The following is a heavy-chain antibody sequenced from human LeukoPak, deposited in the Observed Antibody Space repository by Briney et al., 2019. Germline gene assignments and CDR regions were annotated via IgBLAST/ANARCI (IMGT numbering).Heavy chain of an antibody. CDR3: ARDGTYYYDSSGYDY. D-gene: IGHD3-22*01. CDR1: GFTFSSYA. J-gene: IGHJ4*02. CDR2: ISYDGSNK. Sequence: PGGSLRLSCAASGFTFSSYAMHWVRQAPGKGLEWVAVISYDGSNKYYADSVKGRFTISRDNSKNTLYLQMNSLRAEDTAVYYCARDGTYYYDSSGYDYWGQGTLVTVSS. V-gene: IGHV3-30-3*01.